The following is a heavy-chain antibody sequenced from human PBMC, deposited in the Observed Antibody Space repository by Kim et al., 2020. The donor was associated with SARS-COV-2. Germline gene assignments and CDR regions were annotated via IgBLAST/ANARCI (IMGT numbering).Heavy chain of an antibody. Sequence: YNDYAVSVKSRITINPDTSKNQFSLQLNSVTPEDTAVYYCARRYQNAFDIWGQGTMVTVSS. J-gene: IGHJ3*02. V-gene: IGHV6-1*01. CDR3: ARRYQNAFDI. CDR2: YN. D-gene: IGHD1-20*01.